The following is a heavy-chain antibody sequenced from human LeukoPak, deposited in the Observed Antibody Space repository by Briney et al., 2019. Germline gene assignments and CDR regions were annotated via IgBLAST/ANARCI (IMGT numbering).Heavy chain of an antibody. CDR2: ISSNGGST. Sequence: GGSLTLYCTASGFTFSSYAMHWVRQAPGKGLEYVSAISSNGGSTYYANSVKGRFTISRDNSKNMLYLQMGSLRAEDMAVYYCARGDYYDSGSRRVTVVDYWGQGTLVTVSS. J-gene: IGHJ4*02. V-gene: IGHV3-64*01. D-gene: IGHD3-10*01. CDR1: GFTFSSYA. CDR3: ARGDYYDSGSRRVTVVDY.